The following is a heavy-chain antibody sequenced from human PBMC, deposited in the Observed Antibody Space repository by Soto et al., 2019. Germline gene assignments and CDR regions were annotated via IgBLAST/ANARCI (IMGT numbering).Heavy chain of an antibody. J-gene: IGHJ4*02. V-gene: IGHV3-48*02. Sequence: PGGSLRLSCAASGFSFSTYNTNWVRQAPGRGLEWVSYISSRSSTIYHADSVKGRFTISRDNAKNSLYLQMDSLRDEDTAVYFCARAIAVGSTSLDYWGLGTRVTVSS. D-gene: IGHD6-19*01. CDR2: ISSRSSTI. CDR1: GFSFSTYN. CDR3: ARAIAVGSTSLDY.